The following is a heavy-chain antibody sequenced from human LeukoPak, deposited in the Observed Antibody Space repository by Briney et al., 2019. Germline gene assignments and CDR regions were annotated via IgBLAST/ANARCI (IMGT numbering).Heavy chain of an antibody. CDR3: AKLKGWYGEGYFDY. D-gene: IGHD3-10*01. V-gene: IGHV3-53*01. Sequence: PGGSLRLSCAASGFTVSSNYMSWVRQPPEKGLEWVSVIYSGGTTFYADSVKGRFTISRDNSKNTLYLQMNSLRADDTAVYYCAKLKGWYGEGYFDYWGQGTVVTVSS. CDR1: GFTVSSNY. J-gene: IGHJ4*02. CDR2: IYSGGTT.